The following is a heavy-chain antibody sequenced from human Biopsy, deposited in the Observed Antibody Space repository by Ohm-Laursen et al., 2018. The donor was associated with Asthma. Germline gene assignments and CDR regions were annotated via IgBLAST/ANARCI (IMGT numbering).Heavy chain of an antibody. Sequence: GTLSLTCPVSGGSMSSSSYYWGWIRQPPGKGLEWMGSISYTGSAYHNPSLKSRVTISVDTSKNHFSLKLSSLTAADTAVYYCARHWDWGSFFDYWGQGTPVTVSS. D-gene: IGHD7-27*01. CDR2: ISYTGSA. J-gene: IGHJ4*02. V-gene: IGHV4-39*01. CDR3: ARHWDWGSFFDY. CDR1: GGSMSSSSYY.